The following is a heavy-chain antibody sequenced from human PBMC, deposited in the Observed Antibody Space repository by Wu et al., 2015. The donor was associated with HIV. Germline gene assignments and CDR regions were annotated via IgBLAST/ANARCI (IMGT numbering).Heavy chain of an antibody. CDR1: GYTFTNFD. D-gene: IGHD3-10*01. Sequence: QVQLVQSGAEVKKPGASVKVSCKASGYTFTNFDINWVRLATGQGLEYMGWMSPSSGDTGYAQKFQGRVTMTRNTSISTAYMELSSLRSEDTAVYYCALLEGFGELLSTWGQGTLVTVSS. CDR2: MSPSSGDT. J-gene: IGHJ4*02. V-gene: IGHV1-8*01. CDR3: ALLEGFGELLST.